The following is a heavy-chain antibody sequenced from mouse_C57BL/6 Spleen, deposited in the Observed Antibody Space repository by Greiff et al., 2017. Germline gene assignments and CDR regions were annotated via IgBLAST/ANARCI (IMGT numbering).Heavy chain of an antibody. CDR1: GYAFSSYW. J-gene: IGHJ3*01. CDR3: AREGYDYAFAH. Sequence: QVQLQQSGAELVKPGASVKISCKASGYAFSSYWMNWVKQRPGKGLEWIGQIYPGEGDTNYNGKFKGKATLTEDKSSSTAYMQLSSLTSEDSAGYFCAREGYDYAFAHWGQGTLVTVSA. D-gene: IGHD2-4*01. V-gene: IGHV1-80*01. CDR2: IYPGEGDT.